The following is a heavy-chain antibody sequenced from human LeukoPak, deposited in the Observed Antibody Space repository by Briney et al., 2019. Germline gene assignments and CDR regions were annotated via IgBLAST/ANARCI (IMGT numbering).Heavy chain of an antibody. CDR3: ARGRNGSGEYYFDY. CDR2: VYYSGST. Sequence: SETLSLTCTVSGGSISSSSYYWGWIRQPPGKGLEWIGSVYYSGSTYYNPSLKSRVTISVDTSKNQFSLKLSSVTAADTAVYYCARGRNGSGEYYFDYWGQGTLVTVSS. V-gene: IGHV4-39*01. D-gene: IGHD3-10*01. CDR1: GGSISSSSYY. J-gene: IGHJ4*02.